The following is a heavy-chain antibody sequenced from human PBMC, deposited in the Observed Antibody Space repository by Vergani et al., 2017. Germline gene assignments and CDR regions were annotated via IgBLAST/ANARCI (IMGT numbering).Heavy chain of an antibody. Sequence: QVQLVQSGAEVKKPGASVKVSCKASGYTFTGYYMHWVRQAPGQGLEWMGWINPNSGGTNYAQKFQGRVTMTRDTSISTAYMELNSLRADDTAVYYCTKGSRGYTGYFFDYWGQGTLATVSS. CDR1: GYTFTGYY. CDR3: TKGSRGYTGYFFDY. J-gene: IGHJ4*02. CDR2: INPNSGGT. V-gene: IGHV1-2*02. D-gene: IGHD5-12*01.